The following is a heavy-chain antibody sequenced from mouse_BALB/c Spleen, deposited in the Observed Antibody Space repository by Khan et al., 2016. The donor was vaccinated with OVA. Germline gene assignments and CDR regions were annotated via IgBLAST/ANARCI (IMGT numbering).Heavy chain of an antibody. V-gene: IGHV1-26*01. CDR1: GYSFTAYY. D-gene: IGHD2-14*01. CDR2: INPNTDNT. J-gene: IGHJ3*01. Sequence: EVQLQQSGPDLVKTGASVKISCKASGYSFTAYYMNWVKLSHGKSLECIGRINPNTDNTNYNQKFKVKAILTVDTSSSTAYMELRILTSEDSAVFCSGRGYEFVAYWGQGTLVTVAA. CDR3: GRGYEFVAY.